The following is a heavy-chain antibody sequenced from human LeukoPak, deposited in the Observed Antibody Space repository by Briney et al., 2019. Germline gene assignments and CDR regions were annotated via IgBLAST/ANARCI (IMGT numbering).Heavy chain of an antibody. V-gene: IGHV3-7*01. Sequence: PGGSLRLSCGASGFIFSSHWMRWVRHAPGKGLEWVADINRDGSDEYYVDSVRGRFTISRDNAKNSVYLQMNSLRPDDTAVYYCGGGPGYWGQGTLISVSS. J-gene: IGHJ4*02. D-gene: IGHD2-15*01. CDR3: GGGPGY. CDR1: GFIFSSHW. CDR2: INRDGSDE.